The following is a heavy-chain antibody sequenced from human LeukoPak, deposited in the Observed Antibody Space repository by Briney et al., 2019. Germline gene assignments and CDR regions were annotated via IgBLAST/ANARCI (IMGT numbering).Heavy chain of an antibody. D-gene: IGHD3-22*01. Sequence: SETLSLTCTVSGGSISSGSYYWSWIRQPPGKGLEWIGYIYYSGSTNYNPSLKSRVTISVDTSKNQFSLKLSSVTAADTAVYYCARGSSGYRTNAAFDYWGQGTLVTVSS. J-gene: IGHJ4*02. V-gene: IGHV4-61*01. CDR3: ARGSSGYRTNAAFDY. CDR2: IYYSGST. CDR1: GGSISSGSYY.